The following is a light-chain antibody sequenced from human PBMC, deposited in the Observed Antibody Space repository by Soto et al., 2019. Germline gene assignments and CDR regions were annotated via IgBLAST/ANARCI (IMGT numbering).Light chain of an antibody. CDR2: WAS. Sequence: DIVMTQSPDSLAVSLGERATINCKSSQSVLYSSNNKNYLAWYQQKPGQPPKLLIYWASTRESGVPDRFSGSGSGTDFTLTISSLQAEDVAVYYCQGYYTTPPITFGQGTRLEIK. J-gene: IGKJ5*01. CDR1: QSVLYSSNNKNY. V-gene: IGKV4-1*01. CDR3: QGYYTTPPIT.